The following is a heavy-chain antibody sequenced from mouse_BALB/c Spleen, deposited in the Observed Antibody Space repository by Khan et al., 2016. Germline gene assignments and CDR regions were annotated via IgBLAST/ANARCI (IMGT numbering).Heavy chain of an antibody. D-gene: IGHD2-13*01. CDR3: ARTRDYPYYAMDY. J-gene: IGHJ4*01. CDR1: EYTFTNYG. V-gene: IGHV9-3*02. CDR2: INTNTGEP. Sequence: QIQLVQSGPELKKPGETVKISCKASEYTFTNYGMNWVKQAPGTGLKWMGWINTNTGEPTYAEELKRRFAFSLEASASTSYLQINNLKNEDPATYYCARTRDYPYYAMDYLGQGTSVTVSS.